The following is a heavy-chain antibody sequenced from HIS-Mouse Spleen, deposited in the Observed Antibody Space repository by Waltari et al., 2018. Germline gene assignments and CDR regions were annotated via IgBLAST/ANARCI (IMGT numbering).Heavy chain of an antibody. CDR1: GYTFTGYY. V-gene: IGHV1-2*02. Sequence: QVQLVQSGAEVKKPGASVKVSCKASGYTFTGYYMHWGRPAPGQGLEWRGWINPSSGGTNYAQKFQGRVTMTRDTSISTAYMELSRLRSDDTAVYYCARGTGTDAFDIWGQGTMVTVSS. CDR3: ARGTGTDAFDI. J-gene: IGHJ3*02. D-gene: IGHD1-1*01. CDR2: INPSSGGT.